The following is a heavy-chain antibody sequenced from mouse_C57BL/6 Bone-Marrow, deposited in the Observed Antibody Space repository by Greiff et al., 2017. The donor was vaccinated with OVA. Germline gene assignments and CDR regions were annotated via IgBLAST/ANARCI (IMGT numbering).Heavy chain of an antibody. CDR2: INPSTGGT. CDR1: GYSFTGYY. V-gene: IGHV1-42*01. J-gene: IGHJ2*01. CDR3: ARGGYFDY. Sequence: EVKLQQSGPELVKPGASVKISCTASGYSFTGYYMNWVKQSPEKSLEWIGEINPSTGGTSYNQKFKAKATLTVDKSSSTAYMQLKSLTSEDSAVYYCARGGYFDYWGQGTTLTVSS.